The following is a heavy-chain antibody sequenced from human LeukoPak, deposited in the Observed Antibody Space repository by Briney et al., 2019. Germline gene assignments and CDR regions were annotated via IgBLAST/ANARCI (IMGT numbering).Heavy chain of an antibody. J-gene: IGHJ5*02. CDR1: GGSISSGDYY. V-gene: IGHV4-30-4*01. CDR3: ARGGGIAAAGTKNWFDP. Sequence: PSETLSLTCTVSGGSISSGDYYWSWIRQPPGKGLEWIGYIYYSGSTYYNPSLKSRVTISVDTSKNQFSLKLSSVTAADTAVYYCARGGGIAAAGTKNWFDPWGQGTLVTVSS. CDR2: IYYSGST. D-gene: IGHD6-13*01.